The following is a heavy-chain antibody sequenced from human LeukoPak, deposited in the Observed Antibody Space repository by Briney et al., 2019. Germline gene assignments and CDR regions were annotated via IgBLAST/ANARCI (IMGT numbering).Heavy chain of an antibody. Sequence: GGSLRLSCAASGFTFSSYGMHWVRQAPGKGLEWVAVISYDGSNKYYADSVKGRFTISRDNSKNTLYLQMNSLRAEDTAVYYCAKDLRRSGGSCYDYWGQGTLVTVSS. J-gene: IGHJ4*02. D-gene: IGHD2-15*01. CDR2: ISYDGSNK. V-gene: IGHV3-30*18. CDR1: GFTFSSYG. CDR3: AKDLRRSGGSCYDY.